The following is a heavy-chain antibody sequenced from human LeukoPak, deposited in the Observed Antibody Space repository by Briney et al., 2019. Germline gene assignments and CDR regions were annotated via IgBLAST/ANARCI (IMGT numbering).Heavy chain of an antibody. CDR3: ARSIAAAGTDWESFDY. CDR2: IYTSGST. V-gene: IGHV4-61*02. D-gene: IGHD6-13*01. J-gene: IGHJ4*02. Sequence: PSQTLSLTCTVSGGSISSGSYYWSWIRQPAGTGLEWIGRIYTSGSTNYNPSLKSRVTISVDTSKNQFSLKLSSVTAADTAVYYCARSIAAAGTDWESFDYWGQGTLVTVSS. CDR1: GGSISSGSYY.